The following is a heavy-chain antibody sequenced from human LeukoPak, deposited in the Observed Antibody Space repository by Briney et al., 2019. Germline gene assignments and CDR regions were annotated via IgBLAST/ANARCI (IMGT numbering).Heavy chain of an antibody. Sequence: PSETLSLTCTVSGGSISSYYWSWIRQPPGKGLEWIGYIYYSGSTNYNPSLKSRVTISVDTSKNQFSLKLSSVTAADTAVYYCASPMTLVLRGLAGIDAFNIWGQGTMVTVSS. CDR1: GGSISSYY. D-gene: IGHD3-22*01. V-gene: IGHV4-59*08. CDR2: IYYSGST. CDR3: ASPMTLVLRGLAGIDAFNI. J-gene: IGHJ3*02.